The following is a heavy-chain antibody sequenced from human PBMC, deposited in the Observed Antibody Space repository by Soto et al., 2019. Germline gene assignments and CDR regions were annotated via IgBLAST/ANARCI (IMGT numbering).Heavy chain of an antibody. V-gene: IGHV3-23*01. CDR2: ISGSGGTT. CDR3: AKEMAYCGVPCYSPVEF. D-gene: IGHD2-21*01. CDR1: GFSFSNYA. Sequence: GGSLRLSCAASGFSFSNYAMTWVRQASGKGLEWVSSISGSGGTTYYADSVKGRFTISRDNSKNTVYLQINSLRAEDTAVYYCAKEMAYCGVPCYSPVEFWGQGTLVTVSS. J-gene: IGHJ4*02.